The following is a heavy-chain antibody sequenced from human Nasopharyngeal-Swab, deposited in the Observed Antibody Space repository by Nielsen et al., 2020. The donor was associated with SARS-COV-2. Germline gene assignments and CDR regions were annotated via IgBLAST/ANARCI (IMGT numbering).Heavy chain of an antibody. D-gene: IGHD6-19*01. CDR3: ARQLAVAGQRKGCYYGMDV. Sequence: GESLKISCAASGFTFSSYAMHWVRQVPGKGLEWVAVISYDGSNKYYADSVKGRFTISRDNSKNTLYLQMNSLRAEDTAVYYCARQLAVAGQRKGCYYGMDVWGQGTTVTVSS. CDR1: GFTFSSYA. CDR2: ISYDGSNK. J-gene: IGHJ6*02. V-gene: IGHV3-30-3*01.